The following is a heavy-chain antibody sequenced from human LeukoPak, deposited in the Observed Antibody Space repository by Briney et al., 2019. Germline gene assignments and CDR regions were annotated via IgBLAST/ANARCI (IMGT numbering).Heavy chain of an antibody. CDR1: QFTFSYYW. V-gene: IGHV3-7*01. CDR3: ARVAGVIGSFRIEY. Sequence: GGSLRLSCTASQFTFSYYWMSWVRQGPGKGLEWVANIKQDESEKYYVDSVKGRFTISRDNAKKSLYLQMNSLRAEDTAVYYCARVAGVIGSFRIEYRGQGTLVTVSS. CDR2: IKQDESEK. J-gene: IGHJ4*02. D-gene: IGHD2-21*01.